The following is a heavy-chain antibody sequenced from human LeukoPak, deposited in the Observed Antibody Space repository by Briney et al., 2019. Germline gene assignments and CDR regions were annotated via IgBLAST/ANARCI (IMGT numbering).Heavy chain of an antibody. J-gene: IGHJ4*02. CDR1: GGSISSSNYR. Sequence: SETLSLTCTVSGGSISSSNYRWGWIRQSPGKGLEWIGTIYYSGSTYYHPSLKSRVTISIDTSKNQFSLSLNSVTAADTAVYYCARSGSSLLIYAITQFDYWGQGTLVTVSS. D-gene: IGHD2-8*01. CDR2: IYYSGST. CDR3: ARSGSSLLIYAITQFDY. V-gene: IGHV4-39*01.